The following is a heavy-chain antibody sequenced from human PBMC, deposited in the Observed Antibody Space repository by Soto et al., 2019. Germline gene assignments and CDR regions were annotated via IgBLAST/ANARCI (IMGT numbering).Heavy chain of an antibody. CDR3: GRCSSTSCHLGADY. CDR1: GFTFSSYA. CDR2: ISHDGSNK. D-gene: IGHD2-2*01. V-gene: IGHV3-30-3*01. Sequence: QVQLVESGGGVVQPGRSLRLSCAASGFTFSSYAMHWVHQAPGKGLEWVALISHDGSNKYYADSVKGRFTISRDNSKNTLYLQMNSLRTEDTSVYYCGRCSSTSCHLGADYWGQGTLVTVCS. J-gene: IGHJ4*02.